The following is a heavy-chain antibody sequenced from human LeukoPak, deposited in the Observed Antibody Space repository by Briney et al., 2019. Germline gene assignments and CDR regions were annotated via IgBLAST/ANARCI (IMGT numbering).Heavy chain of an antibody. J-gene: IGHJ4*02. CDR2: ISSSSSYI. CDR1: GFTFSSYS. V-gene: IGHV3-21*01. D-gene: IGHD3-10*01. CDR3: ARVRSVGYYFDY. Sequence: GGSLRLSCAASGFTFSSYSVNWVRQAPGKGLEWVSSISSSSSYIYYADSVKGRFTISRDNAKNSLYLQMNSLRAEDTAVYYCARVRSVGYYFDYWGQGTLVTVSS.